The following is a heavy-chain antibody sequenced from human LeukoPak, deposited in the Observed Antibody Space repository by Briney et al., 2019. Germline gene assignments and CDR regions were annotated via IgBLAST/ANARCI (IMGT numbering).Heavy chain of an antibody. Sequence: GESLKISCKGSGYNFTSYWIAWVRQMPGKGLEWMGIIYPGDSDTRYSPSFQGQVTISADKSISTAYLQWSSLKASDTAMYYCAIIVGATTRAEYFQHWGQGTLVTVSS. CDR2: IYPGDSDT. D-gene: IGHD1-26*01. CDR3: AIIVGATTRAEYFQH. CDR1: GYNFTSYW. V-gene: IGHV5-51*01. J-gene: IGHJ1*01.